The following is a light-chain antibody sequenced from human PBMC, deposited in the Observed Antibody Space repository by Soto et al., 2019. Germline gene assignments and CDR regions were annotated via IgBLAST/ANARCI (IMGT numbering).Light chain of an antibody. J-gene: IGLJ1*01. V-gene: IGLV2-14*03. Sequence: SVPTQPASVSGAPGQSITISCTGTSSEVCGYNYVSWYQHHPGKAPKLMIFDVSNRPSGVSNRFSGSKSGNTASLTISGLQPEDEADYYCSSYTTSNTRQIVFGTGSRSPS. CDR2: DVS. CDR1: SSEVCGYNY. CDR3: SSYTTSNTRQIV.